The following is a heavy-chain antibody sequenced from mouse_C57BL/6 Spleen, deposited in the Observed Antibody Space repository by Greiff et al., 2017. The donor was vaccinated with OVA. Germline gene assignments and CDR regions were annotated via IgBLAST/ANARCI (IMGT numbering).Heavy chain of an antibody. CDR1: GYSITSGYY. V-gene: IGHV3-6*01. Sequence: HRPPSCHGLVKPSQSLSLTCSVTGYSITSGYYWNWIRQFPGNKLEWMGYISYDGSNNYNPSLKNRISITRDTSKNQFFLKLNSVTTEDTATYYCARDYYSNYGYWGQGTTLTVSS. J-gene: IGHJ2*01. CDR2: ISYDGSN. CDR3: ARDYYSNYGY. D-gene: IGHD2-5*01.